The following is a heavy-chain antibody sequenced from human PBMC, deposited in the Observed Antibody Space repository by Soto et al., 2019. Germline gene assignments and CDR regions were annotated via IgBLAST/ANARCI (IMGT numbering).Heavy chain of an antibody. CDR2: IGPRGSTV. CDR1: GFTFSDYA. V-gene: IGHV3-11*01. J-gene: IGHJ4*02. CDR3: ARGTDYYPY. Sequence: PGGSLRLSFAASGFTFSDYAMNWIRQAPGRGLEWISYIGPRGSTVYYADSVKGRFTISRDNARKSLFLQMNILRVEDTAVYYCARGTDYYPYWGQGSLVTVSS.